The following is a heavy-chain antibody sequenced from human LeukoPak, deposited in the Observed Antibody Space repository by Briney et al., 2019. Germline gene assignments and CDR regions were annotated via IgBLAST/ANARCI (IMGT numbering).Heavy chain of an antibody. D-gene: IGHD5-24*01. CDR2: ISGGGNT. V-gene: IGHV3-66*01. CDR3: GSRDKGYYYGLDV. Sequence: PGGSLRLSCVASGFTGSSNYMSWVRQAPGKGLEWVSIISGGGNTYYADSVKDRFTISRDNSKSTMYPQMKSLRAEDTAVYYCGSRDKGYYYGLDVWGQGTTVTVSS. J-gene: IGHJ6*02. CDR1: GFTGSSNY.